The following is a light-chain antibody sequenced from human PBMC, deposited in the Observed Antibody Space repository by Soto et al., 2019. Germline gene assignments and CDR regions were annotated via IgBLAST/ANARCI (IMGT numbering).Light chain of an antibody. J-gene: IGKJ1*01. CDR3: QHYGTPPWT. V-gene: IGKV3-20*01. CDR2: GAF. CDR1: QSINRDY. Sequence: EIVLTQSPGTLSLSPGERATLSCRASQSINRDYLAWYRQKPGQAPRLLIYGAFRRATGIPDRFSGSGSGTDFTLTISRREPEDVAVYYCQHYGTPPWTFGQGTKVEIK.